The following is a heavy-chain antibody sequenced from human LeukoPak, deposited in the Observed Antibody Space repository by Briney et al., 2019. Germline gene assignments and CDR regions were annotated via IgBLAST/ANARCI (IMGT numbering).Heavy chain of an antibody. CDR3: ASLEGGPTDGR. J-gene: IGHJ4*03. Sequence: GSLRLSCEVSGFPLRSRYMTWVRQAPGKGLECVSVIYRGGTTYYIDSVKDRFTISRDNSKSTTYLEMNNLRVEDTALYYCASLEGGPTDGRWGQGTLVTVSS. CDR1: GFPLRSRY. V-gene: IGHV3-53*01. CDR2: IYRGGTT. D-gene: IGHD1-26*01.